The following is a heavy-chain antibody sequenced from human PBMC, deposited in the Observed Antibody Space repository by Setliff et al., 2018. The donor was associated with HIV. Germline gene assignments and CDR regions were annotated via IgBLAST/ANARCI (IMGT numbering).Heavy chain of an antibody. D-gene: IGHD2-2*01. Sequence: SETLSLTCTVSGGSISGYYWSWIRRPPGKGLEWIGTIFCTGNTNYNPPLKSRVTLSGGMSENQLFLRLTSVTAADTAVYYCVRGFCSSTTCYEDYYYMDVWGKGSTVTVSS. CDR1: GGSISGYY. V-gene: IGHV4-59*01. J-gene: IGHJ6*03. CDR2: IFCTGNT. CDR3: VRGFCSSTTCYEDYYYMDV.